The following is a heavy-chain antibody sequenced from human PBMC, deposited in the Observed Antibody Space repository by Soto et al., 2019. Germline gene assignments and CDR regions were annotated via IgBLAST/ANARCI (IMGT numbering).Heavy chain of an antibody. V-gene: IGHV4-59*01. CDR2: IYYSGST. D-gene: IGHD3-22*01. CDR3: ARDDDYYDRGWFDS. J-gene: IGHJ5*01. Sequence: SETLSLTCTVSGGSISSYYWSWIRQPPGKGLEWIGYIYYSGSTNYNPSLKSRVTISVDTSKNQFSLKLSSVTAADTAVYYCARDDDYYDRGWFDSWGQGTLVTVSS. CDR1: GGSISSYY.